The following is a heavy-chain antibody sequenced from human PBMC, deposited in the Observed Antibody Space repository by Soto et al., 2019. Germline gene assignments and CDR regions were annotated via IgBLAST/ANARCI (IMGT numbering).Heavy chain of an antibody. J-gene: IGHJ6*02. CDR2: IYYSGST. CDR3: ARDRTTGTTRYYHYYGMDV. D-gene: IGHD1-1*01. CDR1: GGSISSYY. Sequence: QVQLQESGPGLVKPSETLSLTCTVSGGSISSYYWSWIRQPPGKGLEWIGYIYYSGSTNYNPSLKSRVTISVDTSKNQFSLKLSSVTAADTAVYYCARDRTTGTTRYYHYYGMDVWGQGTTVTVSS. V-gene: IGHV4-59*01.